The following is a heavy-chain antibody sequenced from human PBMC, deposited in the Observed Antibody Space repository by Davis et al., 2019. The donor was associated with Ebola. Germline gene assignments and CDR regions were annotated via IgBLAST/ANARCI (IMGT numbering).Heavy chain of an antibody. CDR3: ARVGDSSSWVVDY. D-gene: IGHD6-6*01. CDR2: ISSSSTTK. CDR1: GFTFSSYS. Sequence: GESLKISCAASGFTFSSYSMNWVRQAPGRGLEWVSYISSSSTTKYYADSVKGRFTISRDNAKNSLYLQMNSLRAEDTAVYYCARVGDSSSWVVDYWGQGTLVTVSS. J-gene: IGHJ4*02. V-gene: IGHV3-48*01.